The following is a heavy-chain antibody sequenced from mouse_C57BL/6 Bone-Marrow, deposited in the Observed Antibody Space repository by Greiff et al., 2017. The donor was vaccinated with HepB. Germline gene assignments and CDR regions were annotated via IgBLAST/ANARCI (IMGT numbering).Heavy chain of an antibody. CDR3: ARSGWSYWYFDV. D-gene: IGHD2-3*01. J-gene: IGHJ1*03. CDR1: GYTFTSYW. V-gene: IGHV1-53*01. CDR2: INPSNGGT. Sequence: QVQLQQSGTELVKPGASVKLSCKASGYTFTSYWMHWVKQRPGQGLEWIGNINPSNGGTNYNEKFKSKATLTVDKSSSTAYMQLSSLTSEDSAVYYCARSGWSYWYFDVWGTGTTVTVSS.